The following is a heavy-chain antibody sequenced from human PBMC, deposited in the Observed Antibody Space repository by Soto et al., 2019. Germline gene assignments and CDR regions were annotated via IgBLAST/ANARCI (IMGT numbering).Heavy chain of an antibody. D-gene: IGHD2-2*01. Sequence: ASVKVSCKASGYTFTSYGISWVRQAPGQGLEWMGWISAYNGNTNYAQKLQGRVTMTTDTSTSTAYMELRSLRSDDTVVYYCARPLLGYCSSTSCYGIGGYYFDYWGQGTLVTVSS. V-gene: IGHV1-18*01. CDR1: GYTFTSYG. J-gene: IGHJ4*02. CDR2: ISAYNGNT. CDR3: ARPLLGYCSSTSCYGIGGYYFDY.